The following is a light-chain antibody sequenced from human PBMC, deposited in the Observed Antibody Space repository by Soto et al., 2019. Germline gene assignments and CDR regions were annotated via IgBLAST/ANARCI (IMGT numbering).Light chain of an antibody. V-gene: IGLV1-51*01. Sequence: QSVLTQPPSVSAAPGQKVTISCSGGSSNIGNNYVSWYQQLPGTAPKLLIFDNNDRPSGIPDRFSGSKFGTSATLGITGLQTGDEADYYCGTWDSSLSAHVFGTGTKLTVL. CDR1: SSNIGNNY. CDR2: DNN. J-gene: IGLJ1*01. CDR3: GTWDSSLSAHV.